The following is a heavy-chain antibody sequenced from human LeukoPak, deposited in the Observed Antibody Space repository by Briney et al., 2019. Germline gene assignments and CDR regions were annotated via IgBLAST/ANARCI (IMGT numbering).Heavy chain of an antibody. CDR3: ARDSSSFPNYFDF. V-gene: IGHV3-53*01. CDR2: IYSSGST. Sequence: GGSLRLSCAASGFTVSSTYMSWVRQAPGQGLEGVSLIYSSGSTFYADSVQGRFTISRDNSKNTLYLQMNSLRAEDTAMYYCARDSSSFPNYFDFWGQGTLVTVSS. J-gene: IGHJ4*02. CDR1: GFTVSSTY. D-gene: IGHD3-3*02.